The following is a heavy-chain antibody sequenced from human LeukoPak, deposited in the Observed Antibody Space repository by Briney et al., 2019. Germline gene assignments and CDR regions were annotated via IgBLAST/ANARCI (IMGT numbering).Heavy chain of an antibody. D-gene: IGHD6-13*01. V-gene: IGHV3-30*02. Sequence: PGRSLRLSCAASGFTFSTYGMHWVRQAPGKGLEWVAFIRNDGTIKYYADSVKGRFTISRDNSKNTLYLQMNSLRAEDTAVYYCAKTGSSSWGYSDYWGQGTLVIVSS. CDR1: GFTFSTYG. CDR3: AKTGSSSWGYSDY. CDR2: IRNDGTIK. J-gene: IGHJ4*02.